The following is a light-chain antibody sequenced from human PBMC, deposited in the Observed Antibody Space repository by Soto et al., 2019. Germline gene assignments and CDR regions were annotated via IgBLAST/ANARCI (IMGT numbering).Light chain of an antibody. V-gene: IGKV3-11*01. CDR2: DTY. Sequence: EIVMTQSPATLSVSPGETASLSCRASQSAGNFLAWYQQEPGQAPRLLIYDTYHRATGFPARFSGSGSGTDFTLTISSLEPEDSAVYYCHQRGSWPLTFGGGTKVDIK. J-gene: IGKJ4*01. CDR3: HQRGSWPLT. CDR1: QSAGNF.